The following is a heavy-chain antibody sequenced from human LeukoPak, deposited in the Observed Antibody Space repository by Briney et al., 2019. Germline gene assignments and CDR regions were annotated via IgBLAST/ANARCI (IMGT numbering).Heavy chain of an antibody. V-gene: IGHV4-34*01. D-gene: IGHD3-22*01. CDR2: INHSGST. Sequence: SETLSLTCAVYGGSFSGYYWSWIRQPPGNGLEWIGEINHSGSTNYNPSLKSRVTISVDTSKNQFSLKLSSVTAADTAVYYCACPGDYYDSSGYSPFDYWGQGTLVTVSS. CDR1: GGSFSGYY. CDR3: ACPGDYYDSSGYSPFDY. J-gene: IGHJ4*02.